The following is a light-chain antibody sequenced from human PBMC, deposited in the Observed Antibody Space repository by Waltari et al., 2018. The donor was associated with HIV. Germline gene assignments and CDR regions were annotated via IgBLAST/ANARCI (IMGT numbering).Light chain of an antibody. CDR1: QSVLYSSNNKNY. CDR2: WAS. V-gene: IGKV4-1*01. CDR3: QQYYSTPTWT. J-gene: IGKJ1*01. Sequence: DIVMTQSPDSLAVSLGERATINYQSSQSVLYSSNNKNYLAWYQQKPGQPPKLLIYWASTRESGVPDRFSGSGSGTDFTLTISSLQAEDVAVYYCQQYYSTPTWTFGQGTKVEIK.